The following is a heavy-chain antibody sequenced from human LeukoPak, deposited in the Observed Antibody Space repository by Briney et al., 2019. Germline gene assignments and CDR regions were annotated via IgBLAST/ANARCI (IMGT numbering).Heavy chain of an antibody. V-gene: IGHV1-69*05. CDR2: IIPIFGTA. CDR1: GGTFSSYA. Sequence: GSSVKVSCKASGGTFSSYAISWLRQAPGQGLEWMGGIIPIFGTANYAQKFQGRVTITTDESTSTAYMELSSLRSEDTAVYYCARLASGSYAKDYWGQGTLVTVSS. J-gene: IGHJ4*02. CDR3: ARLASGSYAKDY. D-gene: IGHD1-26*01.